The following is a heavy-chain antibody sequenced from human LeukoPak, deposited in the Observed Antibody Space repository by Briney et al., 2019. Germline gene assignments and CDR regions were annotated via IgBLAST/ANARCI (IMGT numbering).Heavy chain of an antibody. D-gene: IGHD3-22*01. CDR1: GFTFSSYD. CDR3: ARDDYYDSNGYYFQY. V-gene: IGHV3-13*01. Sequence: GGSLRLSCAASGFTFSSYDMHWVRQATGKGLEWVSAIGTAGDTYYPGSVKGRFTISRENAKNSLYLQMNSLRAGDTAVYYCARDDYYDSNGYYFQYRGQGTLVTVSS. CDR2: IGTAGDT. J-gene: IGHJ4*02.